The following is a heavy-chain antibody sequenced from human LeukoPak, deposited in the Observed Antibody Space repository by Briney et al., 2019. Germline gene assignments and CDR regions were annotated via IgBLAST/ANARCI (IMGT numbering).Heavy chain of an antibody. D-gene: IGHD3-10*01. CDR2: TSSDLNVK. V-gene: IGHV3-30-3*01. J-gene: IGHJ4*02. CDR3: AREGYYGSGSPPSLYFDY. Sequence: GGSLRLSCAASGFTFRNYVIHWVRQAPGKGLEWVAVTSSDLNVKLYADSVKGRSTISRDNSRSTLYLQMNSLRPEDTAIYYCAREGYYGSGSPPSLYFDYWGQGTLVTVSS. CDR1: GFTFRNYV.